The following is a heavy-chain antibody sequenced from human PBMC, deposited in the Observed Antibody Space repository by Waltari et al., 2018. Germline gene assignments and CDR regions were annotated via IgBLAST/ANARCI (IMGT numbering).Heavy chain of an antibody. V-gene: IGHV4-38-2*02. CDR3: ARGVWGSLAMTTFPYNWFDP. CDR2: IYHSGGT. CDR1: GYSISSGYY. D-gene: IGHD3-16*01. J-gene: IGHJ5*02. Sequence: QVQLQESGPGLVKPSETLSLTRTVSGYSISSGYYWGWIRQPPGKGLEWMGSIYHSGGTYYNPSLKSRVTISVDTSKNQFSLKLSSVTAADTAVYYCARGVWGSLAMTTFPYNWFDPWGQGTLVTVSS.